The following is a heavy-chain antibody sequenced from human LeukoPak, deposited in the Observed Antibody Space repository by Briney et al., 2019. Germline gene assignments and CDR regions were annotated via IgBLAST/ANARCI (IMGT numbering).Heavy chain of an antibody. CDR2: INTDGRSS. D-gene: IGHD6-13*01. V-gene: IGHV3-74*01. Sequence: TGGSLRLSCAASGFTFSSYWMHWVRQAPGKGLVWVSRINTDGRSSDYADSVKGRFTISRDNAKNTLYLQMNSLRVEDTAVYYCARVPGGSSWNGWDYIDLWGQGTLVTVSS. CDR3: ARVPGGSSWNGWDYIDL. J-gene: IGHJ4*02. CDR1: GFTFSSYW.